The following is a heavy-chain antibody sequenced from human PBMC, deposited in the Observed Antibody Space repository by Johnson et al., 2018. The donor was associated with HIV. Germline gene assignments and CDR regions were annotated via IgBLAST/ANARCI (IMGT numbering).Heavy chain of an antibody. Sequence: QVQLVESGGGVVQPGGSPRLSCAASGFTFSSYGMHWVRQAPGKGLEWVAFIRYDGSNKYYADSVKGRVTISRDDSKNTLYLRLNSLRPEDSAVYYCAKDVSVVTPSGSFDIWGQGTRVTVSS. V-gene: IGHV3-30*02. CDR2: IRYDGSNK. CDR1: GFTFSSYG. CDR3: AKDVSVVTPSGSFDI. D-gene: IGHD4-23*01. J-gene: IGHJ3*02.